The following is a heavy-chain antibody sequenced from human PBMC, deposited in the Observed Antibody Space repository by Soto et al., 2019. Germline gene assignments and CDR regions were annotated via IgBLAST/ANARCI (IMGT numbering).Heavy chain of an antibody. CDR1: GDSMTYSY. V-gene: IGHV4-59*08. CDR3: XXXXXXXXXXXXXXXXXYYYXXV. CDR2: IYYSGST. Sequence: XSLTCTVSGDSMTYSYWSWIRLLPGKGLEWVGYIYYSGSTSYNPSLRRRVIMSVDTSKRQFSLQLKSVTAADTAIYYCXXXXXXXXXXXXXXXXXYYYXXVXXXATTVTVSS. J-gene: IGHJ6*03.